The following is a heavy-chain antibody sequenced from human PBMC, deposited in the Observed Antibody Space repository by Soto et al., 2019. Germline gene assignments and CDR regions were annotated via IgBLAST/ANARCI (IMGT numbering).Heavy chain of an antibody. CDR2: ISSSYYI. J-gene: IGHJ4*02. Sequence: EVQLVESGGGLVKPGGSLRLSCAASGFTFSSYTMKWVRQAPGKGLAWVASISSSYYIKYADSVKGRFTISRDNAKNSLYLQMNSLRAEDTAVYYCARGDVVVLTATSNFDYWGQGTLVNVSS. V-gene: IGHV3-21*01. D-gene: IGHD2-21*02. CDR3: ARGDVVVLTATSNFDY. CDR1: GFTFSSYT.